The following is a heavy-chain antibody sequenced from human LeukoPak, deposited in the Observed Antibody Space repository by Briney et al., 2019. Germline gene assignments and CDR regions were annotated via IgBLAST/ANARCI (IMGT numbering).Heavy chain of an antibody. J-gene: IGHJ4*02. CDR2: ISSSSRTI. CDR3: TTDTWYSAGH. V-gene: IGHV3-48*04. CDR1: GFTFSYYT. Sequence: GGSLRLSCAASGFTFSYYTMNWVRQAPGQGLEWISYISSSSRTIYYADSVKGRFTISRDNAKNSLFLQMNSLRAEDTAIYYCTTDTWYSAGHWGQGTLVTVSS. D-gene: IGHD2-15*01.